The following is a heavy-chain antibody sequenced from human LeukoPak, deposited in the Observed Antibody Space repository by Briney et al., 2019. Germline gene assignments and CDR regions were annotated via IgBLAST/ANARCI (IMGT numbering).Heavy chain of an antibody. Sequence: SETLSLTCAVSGYSISSGYYWGWIRQPPGKGLEWIGSIYHSGSTYYNPSLKSRVTISVDTSKNQFSLKLTSVTAADTAVYYCARALGDYSGHYYYYYMDVWGKGTTVTVSS. CDR3: ARALGDYSGHYYYYYMDV. V-gene: IGHV4-38-2*01. CDR2: IYHSGST. CDR1: GYSISSGYY. J-gene: IGHJ6*03. D-gene: IGHD4-17*01.